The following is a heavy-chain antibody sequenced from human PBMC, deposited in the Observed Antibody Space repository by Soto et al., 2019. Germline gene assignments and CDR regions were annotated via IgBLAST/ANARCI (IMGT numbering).Heavy chain of an antibody. V-gene: IGHV1-69*13. Sequence: SVKASCNASWCTFSSYAISWVRQSPVQGLEWMGVIIPIFGTANYAQKFQGRVTVTADESTSTAYMELSSLRSEDTPVYYCPRHEWEPLGLRYYFDYWGQGPLVTVSS. D-gene: IGHD1-26*01. J-gene: IGHJ4*02. CDR3: PRHEWEPLGLRYYFDY. CDR1: WCTFSSYA. CDR2: IIPIFGTA.